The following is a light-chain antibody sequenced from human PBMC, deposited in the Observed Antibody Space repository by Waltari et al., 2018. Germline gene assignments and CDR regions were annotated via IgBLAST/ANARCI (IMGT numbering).Light chain of an antibody. CDR2: SNK. J-gene: IGLJ2*01. CDR3: AAWDDSLTGQVV. CDR1: SANIGSNT. V-gene: IGLV1-44*01. Sequence: TPGQRVTISCSGSSANIGSNTVNWYQQLQGTAPKLLIYSNKQRPSGVPDRVAGSKSGTSASLAISGLQSEDEADYYCAAWDDSLTGQVVFGGGTTLTVL.